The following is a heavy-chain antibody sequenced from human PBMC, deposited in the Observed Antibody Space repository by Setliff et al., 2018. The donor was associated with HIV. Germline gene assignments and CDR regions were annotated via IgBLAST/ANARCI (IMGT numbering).Heavy chain of an antibody. CDR2: IYPDDSET. CDR1: GYSFARHW. Sequence: PGESLKLSCEGSGYSFARHWIAWVRQMPGNGLEWMWIIYPDDSETRYSPSFQGQVNISADKSIRTAYLQLTSLKASDTATYYCARQEAVVATIKGWFVHWGQGTLVTVSS. CDR3: ARQEAVVATIKGWFVH. D-gene: IGHD5-12*01. J-gene: IGHJ5*02. V-gene: IGHV5-51*01.